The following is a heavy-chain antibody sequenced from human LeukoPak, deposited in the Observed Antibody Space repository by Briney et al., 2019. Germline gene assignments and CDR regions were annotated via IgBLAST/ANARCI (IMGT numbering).Heavy chain of an antibody. V-gene: IGHV3-48*01. CDR3: VKAPTRSAAFDF. D-gene: IGHD4-17*01. Sequence: GGSLRLSCAASGFDFSTNSMNWVRQAPGKGLEWVSYISSGSSAIYYADSVRGRFTISRDNAENSLYLQMNSLRVEDTAVYYCVKAPTRSAAFDFWGQGTMVTVSS. CDR1: GFDFSTNS. CDR2: ISSGSSAI. J-gene: IGHJ3*01.